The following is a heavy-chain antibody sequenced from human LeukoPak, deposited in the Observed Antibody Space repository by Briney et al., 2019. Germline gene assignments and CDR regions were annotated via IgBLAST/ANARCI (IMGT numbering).Heavy chain of an antibody. CDR1: GFTFSHYG. V-gene: IGHV3-30*18. CDR3: AKDGDWLSYYFDY. D-gene: IGHD3-9*01. CDR2: ISYDGSNK. Sequence: PGRSLRLSCAASGFTFSHYGMHWVRQAPGKGLEWVAVISYDGSNKYYADSVQGRFTISRDSSKNTLYLQMNSLRAEDTAVYYCAKDGDWLSYYFDYWGQGTLVTVSS. J-gene: IGHJ4*02.